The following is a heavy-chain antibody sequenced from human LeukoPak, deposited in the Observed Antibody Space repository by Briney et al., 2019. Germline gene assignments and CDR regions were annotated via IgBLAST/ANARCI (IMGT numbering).Heavy chain of an antibody. CDR1: GYSLSTYW. J-gene: IGHJ4*02. CDR3: ATGLSGWLY. CDR2: IAPSDFST. V-gene: IGHV5-10-1*01. D-gene: IGHD6-19*01. Sequence: PGESLKISCKGSGYSLSTYWISWMRQMPGKVLEWMGRIAPSDFSTDYSPPFQGHVTISVDKSINTAYLQWNSLKASDTAIYYCATGLSGWLYWGQGTLVTVSS.